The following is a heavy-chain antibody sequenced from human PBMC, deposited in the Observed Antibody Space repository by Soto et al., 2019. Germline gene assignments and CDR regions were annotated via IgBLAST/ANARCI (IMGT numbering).Heavy chain of an antibody. CDR3: ARSYATTVTTNYYYCMDV. V-gene: IGHV1-69*02. CDR2: IIPILGIA. CDR1: GGTFSSYT. D-gene: IGHD4-17*01. J-gene: IGHJ6*02. Sequence: QVQLVQSGAEVKKPGSSVKVSCKASGGTFSSYTISWVRQAPGQGLEWMGRIIPILGIANYAQKFQGRVTITADKSTSTAYMELGSLRSEDTAVYYCARSYATTVTTNYYYCMDVWGQGTTVTVSS.